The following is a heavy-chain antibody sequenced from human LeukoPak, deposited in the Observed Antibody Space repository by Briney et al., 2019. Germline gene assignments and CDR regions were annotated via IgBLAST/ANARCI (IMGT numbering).Heavy chain of an antibody. CDR1: GYTFTGYY. J-gene: IGHJ6*02. CDR3: ARFVLGGLDV. V-gene: IGHV1-2*02. Sequence: GASVKVSFKTCGYTFTGYYMHWVRQAPRQGLEWMGWINPNSGDTRYAQKFQGRVTVTRDTSISTASMELSNLRPDDTAVYYCARFVLGGLDVWGQGTTVIVSS. D-gene: IGHD4/OR15-4a*01. CDR2: INPNSGDT.